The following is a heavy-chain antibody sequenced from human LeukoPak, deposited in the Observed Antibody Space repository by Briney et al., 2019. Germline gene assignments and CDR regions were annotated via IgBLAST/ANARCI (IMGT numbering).Heavy chain of an antibody. CDR3: ARDFTYGSGSFDY. D-gene: IGHD3-10*01. V-gene: IGHV3-53*01. Sequence: GGSLRLSCAASGFTVSSNYMSWVRQAPGKGLEWVSVIYSGGSTYYADSVKGRFTISRDNSKNTLYLQMNSLRAEDTAVYYCARDFTYGSGSFDYWGQGTLVTVSS. CDR1: GFTVSSNY. J-gene: IGHJ4*02. CDR2: IYSGGST.